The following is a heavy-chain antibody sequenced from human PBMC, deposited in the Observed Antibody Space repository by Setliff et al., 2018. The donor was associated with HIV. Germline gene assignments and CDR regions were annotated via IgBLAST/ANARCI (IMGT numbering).Heavy chain of an antibody. J-gene: IGHJ5*02. D-gene: IGHD6-13*01. Sequence: PSETLSLTCSVSDASVNSNNYYWVWIRQTPGKGLEWIGSIYYSGAAYYNPSLKSRVSISVDTSKNQFSLSLSSVTAADTAVYFCSRLTRTSSTSYKGRFDPWGRGTLVTVSS. V-gene: IGHV4-39*01. CDR3: SRLTRTSSTSYKGRFDP. CDR1: DASVNSNNYY. CDR2: IYYSGAA.